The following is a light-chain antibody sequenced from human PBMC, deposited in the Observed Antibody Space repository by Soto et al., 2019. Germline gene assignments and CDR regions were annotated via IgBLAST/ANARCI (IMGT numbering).Light chain of an antibody. V-gene: IGKV1-33*01. CDR1: QDIREY. Sequence: IQMTQSPSSLSASVGDRVTITCQASQDIREYVNWYQLKPGNAPRLLIYDASHLETGVPSKFRGSRSGTDFTFTIIGLQPEDIATYCCQQYDSLPYTFGQGTKLEIK. CDR3: QQYDSLPYT. CDR2: DAS. J-gene: IGKJ2*01.